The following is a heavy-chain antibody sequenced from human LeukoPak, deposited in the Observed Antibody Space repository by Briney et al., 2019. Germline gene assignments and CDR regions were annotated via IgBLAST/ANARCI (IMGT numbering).Heavy chain of an antibody. D-gene: IGHD1-14*01. CDR3: AREGTTDGFDI. V-gene: IGHV1-2*02. CDR1: GYTFTGYY. J-gene: IGHJ3*02. Sequence: GASVKVSCKASGYTFTGYYIHWVRQAPGQGLEWLGWIDPNTGGTKYAQKFQGRVTMTRDTSISTAYMELSRLRSDDTAVYYCAREGTTDGFDIWGQGTMVTVSS. CDR2: IDPNTGGT.